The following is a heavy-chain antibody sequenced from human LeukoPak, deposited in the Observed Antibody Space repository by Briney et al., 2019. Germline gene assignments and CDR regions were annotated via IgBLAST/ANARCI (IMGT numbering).Heavy chain of an antibody. CDR1: GGTFSSYA. D-gene: IGHD3-3*01. CDR2: IIPILGIA. J-gene: IGHJ4*02. V-gene: IGHV1-69*04. Sequence: SVKVSCKASGGTFSSYAISWVRQAPGQGLEWMGRIIPILGIANYAQKFQGGVTITADKSTSTAYMELSSLRSEDTAVYYCARGFTIFGGGFDYWGQGTLVTVSS. CDR3: ARGFTIFGGGFDY.